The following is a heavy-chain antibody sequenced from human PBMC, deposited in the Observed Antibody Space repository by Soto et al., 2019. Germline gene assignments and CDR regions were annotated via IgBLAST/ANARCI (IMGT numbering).Heavy chain of an antibody. CDR3: HSYGY. CDR2: IYSGDTT. CDR1: GFTVRANY. Sequence: EVQLVESGGGLIQPGGSLRLSCAVSGFTVRANYMSWVRQAPGKGLEWVSVIYSGDTTYYADSVKGRFIISRDISKNTLYLQMNILRAEDTAVYYCHSYGYWGQGTLVTVSS. D-gene: IGHD1-26*01. V-gene: IGHV3-53*01. J-gene: IGHJ4*02.